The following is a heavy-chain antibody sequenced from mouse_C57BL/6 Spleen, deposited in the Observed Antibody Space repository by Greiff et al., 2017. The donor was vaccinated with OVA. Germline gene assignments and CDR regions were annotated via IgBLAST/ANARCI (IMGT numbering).Heavy chain of an antibody. CDR1: GYTFTSYW. Sequence: QVQLQQPGAELVKPGASVKLSCKASGYTFTSYWMPWVQQRPGQGLEWIGMIHPNSGSTNYNEKFKGKATLTVDKSSSTAYMQLSSLTSEDSAVYYFSRGEDSHWYFDVWGTGTTVTVSS. V-gene: IGHV1-64*01. CDR3: SRGEDSHWYFDV. CDR2: IHPNSGST. J-gene: IGHJ1*03.